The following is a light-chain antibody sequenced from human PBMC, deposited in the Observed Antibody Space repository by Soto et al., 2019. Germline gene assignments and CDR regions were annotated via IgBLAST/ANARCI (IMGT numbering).Light chain of an antibody. CDR1: SSDVGSYNP. Sequence: QSVLTQPASVSGSPGQSITISCTGTSSDVGSYNPVSWYQQHPGKAPKLMIYEVNKRPSGVPNRFSGSKSGNTASLTVSGLQAEDEADYYCSSYLNYNSEVFGTGTKVTVL. J-gene: IGLJ1*01. V-gene: IGLV2-14*02. CDR2: EVN. CDR3: SSYLNYNSEV.